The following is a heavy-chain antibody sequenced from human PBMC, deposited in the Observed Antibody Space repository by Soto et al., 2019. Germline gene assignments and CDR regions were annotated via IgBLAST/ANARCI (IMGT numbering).Heavy chain of an antibody. Sequence: GESLKISGQGSRYSFTSYWIGWVRQMPGKGLEWMGIIYPGNSDPRYSPSFQGQVTISADKSISTAYLQWSSLKASDTAIYYCATGTYCISTSGYGRAAAGIDAFDIWGEGTMVTV. CDR2: IYPGNSDP. D-gene: IGHD2-2*01. J-gene: IGHJ3*02. CDR1: RYSFTSYW. V-gene: IGHV5-51*01. CDR3: ATGTYCISTSGYGRAAAGIDAFDI.